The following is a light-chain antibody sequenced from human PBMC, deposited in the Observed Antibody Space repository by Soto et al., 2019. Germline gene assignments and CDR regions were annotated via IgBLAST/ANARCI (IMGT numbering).Light chain of an antibody. CDR3: QTWGTGIR. CDR2: LNSDGSH. J-gene: IGLJ3*02. V-gene: IGLV4-69*01. CDR1: SGHSSYA. Sequence: QSVLTQSPSASASLGASVKLTCTLSSGHSSYAIAWHQQQPEKGPRYLMKLNSDGSHSKGDGIPDRFSGSSSGAERYLTISSLQSEDEADYYCQTWGTGIRFGRGTKLSVL.